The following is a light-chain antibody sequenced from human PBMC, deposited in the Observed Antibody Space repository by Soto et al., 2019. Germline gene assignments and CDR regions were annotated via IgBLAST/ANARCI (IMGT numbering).Light chain of an antibody. J-gene: IGKJ4*01. V-gene: IGKV1-39*01. Sequence: DIQMTQSPSSLSASVGDRVTITCRASQSISTYLNWYQQKPGIAPKLLIYSASTLQSGVPPRFSGSGSGTDFTLTISSLQPADFATYYCQQSYSIPLTFGGGTKVEIK. CDR3: QQSYSIPLT. CDR1: QSISTY. CDR2: SAS.